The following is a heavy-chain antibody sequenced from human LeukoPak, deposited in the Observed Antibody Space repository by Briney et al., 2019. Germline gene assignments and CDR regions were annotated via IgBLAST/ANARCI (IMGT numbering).Heavy chain of an antibody. Sequence: ASVKVSCKPSGYIFTGYYMHWVRQAPGQGLEWMGWINPDSGGTNYAQKLQGRVTMTRDTSISTAYMELSRLRSDDTAVYYCASPGYGDYPFDYWGQGTLVTVSS. J-gene: IGHJ4*02. CDR2: INPDSGGT. CDR1: GYIFTGYY. D-gene: IGHD4-17*01. CDR3: ASPGYGDYPFDY. V-gene: IGHV1-2*02.